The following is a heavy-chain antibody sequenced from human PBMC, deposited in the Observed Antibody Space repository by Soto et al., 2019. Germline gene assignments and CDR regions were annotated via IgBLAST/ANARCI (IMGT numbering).Heavy chain of an antibody. CDR1: GFTFSSYW. D-gene: IGHD5-18*01. J-gene: IGHJ4*02. Sequence: EVQLVESGGGLVQPGGSLSLSCAASGFTFSSYWMHWVRQAPGKGLVWVSRINSDGSSTSYPDSVKGRFTISRENAKNTLYLQMNSLRAEDTAVYYCARAHVHSQLDFDYWGQGTLVTVSS. V-gene: IGHV3-74*01. CDR2: INSDGSST. CDR3: ARAHVHSQLDFDY.